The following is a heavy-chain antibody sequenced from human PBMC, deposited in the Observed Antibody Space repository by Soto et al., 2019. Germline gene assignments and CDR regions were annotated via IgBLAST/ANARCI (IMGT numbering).Heavy chain of an antibody. CDR1: GGSIANGAYY. Sequence: KPSETLSLTCTVSGGSIANGAYYWTWIRQHPGKGLEWIGYIYYSGSTFYNPSLKSRVMISADTSKNQFSLRPNFVTAADTAVYYRARIKGGAAGNFDYWVQGALVTVSS. CDR3: ARIKGGAAGNFDY. D-gene: IGHD6-13*01. J-gene: IGHJ4*02. V-gene: IGHV4-31*03. CDR2: IYYSGST.